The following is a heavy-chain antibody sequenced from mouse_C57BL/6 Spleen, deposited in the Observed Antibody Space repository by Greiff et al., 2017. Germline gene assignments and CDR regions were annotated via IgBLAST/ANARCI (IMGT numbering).Heavy chain of an antibody. V-gene: IGHV14-3*01. Sequence: VQLQQSGAELVKPGASVKLSCTASGFNIKDYYMHWVKQRPEQGLEWIGRIDPANGKTKYAPKFQGKATITADTSSNTAYLQLSSLTSEDTAIYYCAELGSAMDYWGQGTSVTVSS. CDR3: AELGSAMDY. D-gene: IGHD4-1*01. CDR1: GFNIKDYY. J-gene: IGHJ4*01. CDR2: IDPANGKT.